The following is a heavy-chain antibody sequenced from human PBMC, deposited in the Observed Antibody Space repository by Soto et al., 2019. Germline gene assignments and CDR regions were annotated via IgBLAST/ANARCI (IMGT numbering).Heavy chain of an antibody. Sequence: SETLSLTWAVYGGSFSGYYWIWIRQPQGKGLEWIGEINHSGSTNYNPSLKSRVTISVDTSKNQFSLKLSSVTAADTAVYYCARGPKYYDFWSGYGYYYYYMDVWGKGTTVTVSS. CDR1: GGSFSGYY. D-gene: IGHD3-3*01. CDR2: INHSGST. J-gene: IGHJ6*03. CDR3: ARGPKYYDFWSGYGYYYYYMDV. V-gene: IGHV4-34*01.